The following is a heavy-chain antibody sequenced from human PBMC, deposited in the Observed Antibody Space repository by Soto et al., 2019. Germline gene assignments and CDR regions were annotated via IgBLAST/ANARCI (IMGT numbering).Heavy chain of an antibody. Sequence: EVQLVESGGGLVQPGGSLKLSCAASGFTFSGSAMHWVRQASGKGLEWVGRIRSKANSYATAYAASVKGRFTISRDDSKNTAYLQMNSLKTEDTAVYYCTREIAVAGTRVTDYWGQGTLVTVSS. CDR3: TREIAVAGTRVTDY. V-gene: IGHV3-73*02. J-gene: IGHJ4*02. D-gene: IGHD6-19*01. CDR1: GFTFSGSA. CDR2: IRSKANSYAT.